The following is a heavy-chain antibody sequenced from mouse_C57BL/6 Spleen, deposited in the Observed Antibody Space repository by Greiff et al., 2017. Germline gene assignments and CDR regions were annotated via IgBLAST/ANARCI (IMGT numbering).Heavy chain of an antibody. D-gene: IGHD2-3*01. J-gene: IGHJ1*03. CDR1: GYTFTSYW. CDR3: ARSGGYYVGWYFDV. Sequence: QVQLQQPGAELVMPGASVKLSCKASGYTFTSYWMHWVKQRPGQGLEWIGEIDPSDSYTNYNQKFKGKSTLTVDKSSSTAYMQLSSLTSEDSAVYYCARSGGYYVGWYFDVWGTGTTVTVSS. V-gene: IGHV1-69*01. CDR2: IDPSDSYT.